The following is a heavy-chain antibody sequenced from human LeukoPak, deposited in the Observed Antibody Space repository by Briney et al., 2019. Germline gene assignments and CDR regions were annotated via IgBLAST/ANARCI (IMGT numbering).Heavy chain of an antibody. CDR3: ARASASGWFPPPDF. CDR1: GFTFSTFW. Sequence: GGSLRLSCAASGFTFSTFWMTWVRQAPGKGLEWVANIKQDGREKYYVDSVKGRFTISRDNAKNSLYLQMNSLRAEDTAVYYCARASASGWFPPPDFWGRGALVTVSS. D-gene: IGHD6-19*01. CDR2: IKQDGREK. V-gene: IGHV3-7*04. J-gene: IGHJ4*02.